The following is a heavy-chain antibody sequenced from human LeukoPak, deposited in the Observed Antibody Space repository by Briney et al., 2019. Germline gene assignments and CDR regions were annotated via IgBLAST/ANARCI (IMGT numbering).Heavy chain of an antibody. V-gene: IGHV3-23*01. J-gene: IGHJ4*02. Sequence: PGGSLILSCAASGFTFSSYAMSWVRPAPGKGLEWVSAISGSGGSTYYADSVKGRFTISRDNSKNTLYLQMNSLRAEDTAVYYCALLGRELTLDYWGQGTLVTVSS. D-gene: IGHD1-26*01. CDR2: ISGSGGST. CDR3: ALLGRELTLDY. CDR1: GFTFSSYA.